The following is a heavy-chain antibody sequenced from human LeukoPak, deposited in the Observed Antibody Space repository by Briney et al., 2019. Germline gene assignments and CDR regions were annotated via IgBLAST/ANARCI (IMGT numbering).Heavy chain of an antibody. D-gene: IGHD2-15*01. CDR2: IYYSGST. CDR3: ARDLGYCSGGRCYSGYFQH. Sequence: SETLSLTCTVSGGSISSYYWSWIRQPPGTGLELIGYIYYSGSTNYNPSLKSRVTISVDTSKNQFSLKLSSVTAADTAVYYCARDLGYCSGGRCYSGYFQHWGQGTLVTVSS. CDR1: GGSISSYY. V-gene: IGHV4-59*01. J-gene: IGHJ1*01.